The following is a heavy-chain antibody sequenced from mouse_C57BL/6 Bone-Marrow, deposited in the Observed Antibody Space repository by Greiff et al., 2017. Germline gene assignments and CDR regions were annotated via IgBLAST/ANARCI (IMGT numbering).Heavy chain of an antibody. CDR3: AGRGYPWFAY. V-gene: IGHV5-6*01. Sequence: EVQLVESGGDLVKPGGSLKLSCAASGFTFSSYGMSWVRQTPDKRLEWVATISSGGSYTYYPDSVKGRFTISRDNAKNTLYLQMSSLKSEDTAMYYCAGRGYPWFAYWGQGTRGTVSA. D-gene: IGHD3-1*01. CDR2: ISSGGSYT. J-gene: IGHJ3*01. CDR1: GFTFSSYG.